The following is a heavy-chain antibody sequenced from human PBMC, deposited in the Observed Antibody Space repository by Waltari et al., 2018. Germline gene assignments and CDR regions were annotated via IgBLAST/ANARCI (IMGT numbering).Heavy chain of an antibody. CDR1: GVSINKKCHY. D-gene: IGHD3-22*01. Sequence: QLQLQESGPGLVQPSETLSLTCSVSGVSINKKCHYWAWIRQPPGKGLEWIGGVYYSGNTYYNPSLKGRVTISLDTSKNQFSLKLTSVTAADTAVYYCVRDPRAFYYDSSGYYFDYWGQGTLVTVSS. CDR2: VYYSGNT. J-gene: IGHJ4*02. CDR3: VRDPRAFYYDSSGYYFDY. V-gene: IGHV4-39*07.